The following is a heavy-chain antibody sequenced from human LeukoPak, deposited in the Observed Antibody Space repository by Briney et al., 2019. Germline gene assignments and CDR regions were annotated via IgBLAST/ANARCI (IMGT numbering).Heavy chain of an antibody. J-gene: IGHJ6*03. CDR3: ARVYYDFWSGHRTNYYMDV. CDR1: GGSISSYY. V-gene: IGHV4-59*01. D-gene: IGHD3-3*01. Sequence: SETLSLTCTVSGGSISSYYWSWIRQPPGKGLEWIGYICYSGSTNYNPSLKSRVTMSVDTSKNQLSLKLSSVTAADTAVYYCARVYYDFWSGHRTNYYMDVWGKGTTVTVSS. CDR2: ICYSGST.